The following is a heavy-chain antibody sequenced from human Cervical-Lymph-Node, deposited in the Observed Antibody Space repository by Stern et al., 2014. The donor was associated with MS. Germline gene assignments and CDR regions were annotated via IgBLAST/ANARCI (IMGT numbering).Heavy chain of an antibody. Sequence: VHLVESGPGLVKPSETLSLTCTVSGGSITNYYWRRIRQPPGKGLEWIGYIYYSGRTNYNPSLTSRVTIPVDTSTNQFSLKLSSVTAADTAVYYCARDKGMFFLWGQGTLVTVSS. CDR1: GGSITNYY. D-gene: IGHD2/OR15-2a*01. CDR3: ARDKGMFFL. V-gene: IGHV4-59*01. J-gene: IGHJ4*01. CDR2: IYYSGRT.